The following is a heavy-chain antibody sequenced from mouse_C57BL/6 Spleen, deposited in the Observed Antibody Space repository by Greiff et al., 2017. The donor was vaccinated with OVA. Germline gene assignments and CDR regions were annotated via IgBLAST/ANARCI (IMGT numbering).Heavy chain of an antibody. CDR2: IYPRSGNT. D-gene: IGHD1-1*01. CDR3: ASIDYYGSSYDAMDY. V-gene: IGHV1-81*01. Sequence: VQLQQSGAELARPGASVKLSCKASGYTFTSYGISWVKQSPGQGLELIGAIYPRSGNTYYNEKFKGKATLTADKSARTADMELRSLTSEDSAVYAVASIDYYGSSYDAMDYWGQGTSVTVSS. J-gene: IGHJ4*01. CDR1: GYTFTSYG.